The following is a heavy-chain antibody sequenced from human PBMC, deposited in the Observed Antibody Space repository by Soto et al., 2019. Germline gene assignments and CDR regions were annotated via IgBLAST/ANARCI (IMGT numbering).Heavy chain of an antibody. Sequence: ASVKVSCKTSGYPFTDYFIHWVRQAPGQGLEWMGIISLYHHSTSYAQKFQGRLTVTADTSTTTVYMDLSSLTSEDSAVYWCAREFYAAGGDCAYHMDYWGQGTLVTVSS. CDR3: AREFYAAGGDCAYHMDY. J-gene: IGHJ4*02. D-gene: IGHD2-21*02. CDR1: GYPFTDYF. CDR2: ISLYHHST. V-gene: IGHV1-46*01.